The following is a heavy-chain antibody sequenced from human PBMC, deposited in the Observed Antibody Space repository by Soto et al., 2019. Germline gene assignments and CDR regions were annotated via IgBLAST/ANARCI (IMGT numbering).Heavy chain of an antibody. D-gene: IGHD3-16*01. CDR2: IYYSGST. Sequence: PSETLSLTCTVSGGSISSGGYYWSWIRQHPGKGLEWIGYIYYSGSTYYNPSLKSRVTISVDTPKNQFSLKLSSVTAADTAVYYCARLSNPWGNSVMDYWGQGTLVTVSS. CDR3: ARLSNPWGNSVMDY. CDR1: GGSISSGGYY. J-gene: IGHJ4*02. V-gene: IGHV4-31*03.